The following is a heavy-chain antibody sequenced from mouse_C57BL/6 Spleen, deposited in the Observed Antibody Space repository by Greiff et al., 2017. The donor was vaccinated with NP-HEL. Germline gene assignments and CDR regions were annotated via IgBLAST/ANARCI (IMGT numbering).Heavy chain of an antibody. J-gene: IGHJ2*01. CDR1: GYTFTSYW. V-gene: IGHV1-52*01. Sequence: QVQLQQPGAELVRPGSSVKLSCKASGYTFTSYWMHWVKQRPIQGLEWIGNIDPSDSETHYNQKFKDKATLTVDKSSSTAYMQLSSLTSEDSVVYYCARYDYGSSFDYWGQGTTLTVSS. D-gene: IGHD1-1*01. CDR2: IDPSDSET. CDR3: ARYDYGSSFDY.